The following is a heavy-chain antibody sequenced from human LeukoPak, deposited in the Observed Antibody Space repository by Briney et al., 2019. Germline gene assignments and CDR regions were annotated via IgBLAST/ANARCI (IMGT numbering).Heavy chain of an antibody. V-gene: IGHV3-21*01. CDR1: GFTFSSYA. CDR2: ISSSGSYI. D-gene: IGHD6-19*01. J-gene: IGHJ4*02. Sequence: GRSLRLSCAASGFTFSSYAMHWVRQAPGKGLEWVSSISSSGSYIYYADSVKGRFTISRDNAKNSLYLQMNSLRAEDTAEYFCARDSRAVAADFDYWGQGTLVTVSS. CDR3: ARDSRAVAADFDY.